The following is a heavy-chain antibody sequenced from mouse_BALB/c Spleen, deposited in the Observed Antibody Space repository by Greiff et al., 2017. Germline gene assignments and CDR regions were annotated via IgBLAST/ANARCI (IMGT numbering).Heavy chain of an antibody. CDR2: ISNGGGST. J-gene: IGHJ3*01. Sequence: EVQLQESGGGLVQPGGSLKLSCAASGFTFSSYTMSWVRQTPEKRLEWVAYISNGGGSTYYPDTVKGRFTISRDNAKNTLYLQMSSLKSEDTAMYYCARQELGRFAYWGQGTLVTVSA. CDR1: GFTFSSYT. V-gene: IGHV5-12-2*01. CDR3: ARQELGRFAY. D-gene: IGHD4-1*01.